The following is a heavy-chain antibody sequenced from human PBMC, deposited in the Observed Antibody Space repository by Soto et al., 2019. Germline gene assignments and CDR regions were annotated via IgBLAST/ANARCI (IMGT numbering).Heavy chain of an antibody. D-gene: IGHD2-15*01. CDR1: GFTFSSYA. J-gene: IGHJ6*04. V-gene: IGHV3-23*01. Sequence: SLRLSCAASGFTFSSYAMSWVRQAPGKGLEWVSAISGSGGSTYYADSVKSRFTISRDNSKNTLYLQMNSLSAEDTAVYYCAKDHLDRSSFYCDLLAVWGKGTKVIVSA. CDR3: AKDHLDRSSFYCDLLAV. CDR2: ISGSGGST.